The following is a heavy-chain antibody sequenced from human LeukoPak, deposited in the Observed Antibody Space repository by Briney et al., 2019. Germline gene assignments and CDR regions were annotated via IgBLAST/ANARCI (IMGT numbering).Heavy chain of an antibody. CDR1: GYTFTAHY. D-gene: IGHD3-10*01. J-gene: IGHJ2*01. CDR2: FDPNSGGT. Sequence: ASVKVSCRASGYTFTAHYIHWVRQAPGQGLEWMGWFDPNSGGTNYAQRFLGSVTMTGDTSINTAFMEVRRLRSDDTAIYYCARGRGTTMVRGVITNYFDLWGRGSLVTVSS. CDR3: ARGRGTTMVRGVITNYFDL. V-gene: IGHV1-2*02.